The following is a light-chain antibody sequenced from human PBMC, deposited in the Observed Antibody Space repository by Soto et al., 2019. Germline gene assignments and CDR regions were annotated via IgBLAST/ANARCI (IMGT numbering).Light chain of an antibody. V-gene: IGLV1-47*01. J-gene: IGLJ1*01. Sequence: SLLTQPPPTSGTPGQKVTLPCSWNRSKIGSNYLYLLQQPPKTAPQLLLYRNNQRPSGAPDRFSGSKSGTSASLAISGLRSEDEADYYCAAWDDSLSGYVFGTGTKVTVL. CDR2: RNN. CDR1: RSKIGSNY. CDR3: AAWDDSLSGYV.